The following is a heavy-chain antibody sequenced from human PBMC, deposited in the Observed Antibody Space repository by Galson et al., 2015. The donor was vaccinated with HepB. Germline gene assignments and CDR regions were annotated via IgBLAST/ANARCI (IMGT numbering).Heavy chain of an antibody. V-gene: IGHV1-69*10. CDR1: GGTFSSYA. CDR2: IIPIFGIT. J-gene: IGHJ6*02. Sequence: SVKVSCKASGGTFSSYAISWLRQAPGQGPEWMGGIIPIFGITNYAQNFQGRVTITADKSTSTVYMELSSLRSEDTAVYYCARDRLYDPSAYYSDYYYYGMDVWGQGTTVTVSS. D-gene: IGHD3-22*01. CDR3: ARDRLYDPSAYYSDYYYYGMDV.